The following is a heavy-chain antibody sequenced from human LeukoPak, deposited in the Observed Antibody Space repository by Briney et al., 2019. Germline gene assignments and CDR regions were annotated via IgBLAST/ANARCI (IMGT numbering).Heavy chain of an antibody. J-gene: IGHJ4*02. CDR2: ISSSDTTI. D-gene: IGHD2-2*01. CDR3: ARGLPATLLDY. Sequence: GGSLRLSCVASGFTFSDYYMSWIRQAPGKGLEWVSYISSSDTTIYYADSVKGRFTISRDNAKNSLYLQMNSLRVEDTAVYYCARGLPATLLDYWGQGTLVAVSS. CDR1: GFTFSDYY. V-gene: IGHV3-11*01.